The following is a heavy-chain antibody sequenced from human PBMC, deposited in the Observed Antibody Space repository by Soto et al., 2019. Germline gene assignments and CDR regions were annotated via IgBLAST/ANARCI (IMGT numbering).Heavy chain of an antibody. CDR3: ARESRYCSGGSCYFLPGIDY. J-gene: IGHJ4*02. D-gene: IGHD2-15*01. Sequence: SVKVCCKDSGGTFNSYAISWVRQAHRQGLEWMGGIIPIFGTANYAQKFQGRVTITADESTSTAYMELSSLRSEDTAVYYCARESRYCSGGSCYFLPGIDYWGQGTLVTVSS. V-gene: IGHV1-69*13. CDR2: IIPIFGTA. CDR1: GGTFNSYA.